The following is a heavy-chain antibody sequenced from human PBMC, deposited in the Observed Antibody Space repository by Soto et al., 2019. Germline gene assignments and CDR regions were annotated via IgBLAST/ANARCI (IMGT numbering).Heavy chain of an antibody. D-gene: IGHD4-4*01. CDR3: ARGMTTVTTIDY. CDR2: IYHSGST. CDR1: GGSISSGGYS. V-gene: IGHV4-30-2*01. J-gene: IGHJ4*02. Sequence: SETLSLTCAVSGGSISSGGYSWSWIRQPPGKGLEWIGYIYHSGSTYYNPSLKSRVTISVDRSKNQFSLKLSSVTAADTAVYYCARGMTTVTTIDYWGQGTLVTSPQ.